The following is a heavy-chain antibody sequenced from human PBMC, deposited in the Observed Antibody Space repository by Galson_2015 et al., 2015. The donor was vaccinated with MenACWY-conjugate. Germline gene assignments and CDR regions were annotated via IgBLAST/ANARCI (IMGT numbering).Heavy chain of an antibody. CDR2: IGFGAGT. Sequence: VSGIGFGAGTHYLDSVKGRFTISREHVQNSLYLQMNCLSAGDTAMHYCARVSALSGYSMDVWGQGTTVTVSS. V-gene: IGHV3-13*01. D-gene: IGHD3-9*01. CDR3: ARVSALSGYSMDV. J-gene: IGHJ6*02.